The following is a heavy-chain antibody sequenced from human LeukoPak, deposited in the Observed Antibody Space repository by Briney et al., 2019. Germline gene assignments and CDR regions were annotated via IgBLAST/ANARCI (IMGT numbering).Heavy chain of an antibody. J-gene: IGHJ4*02. CDR3: ARAKSYSYGLDY. CDR2: IYYSGST. D-gene: IGHD5-18*01. CDR1: GGSISSYY. Sequence: PSETLSLTCTVSGGSISSYYWSWIRQPPGKGLEWIGYIYYSGSTNCNPSLKSRVTISVDTPKNQFSLKLSSVTAADTAVYYCARAKSYSYGLDYWGQGTLVTVSS. V-gene: IGHV4-59*01.